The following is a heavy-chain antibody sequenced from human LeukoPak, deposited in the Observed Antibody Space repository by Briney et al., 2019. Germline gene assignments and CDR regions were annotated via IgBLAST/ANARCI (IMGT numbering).Heavy chain of an antibody. J-gene: IGHJ5*02. CDR3: AKAHGTYYYDSSGRNWFDP. Sequence: ASVKVSCKASGYIFTGYYLHWVRQAPGQGLEWMGWINPDSGGTNYAQKFQGRVTMTRDTSISTAYMELSRLRSDDTAVYYCAKAHGTYYYDSSGRNWFDPWGQGTLVTVSS. V-gene: IGHV1-2*02. D-gene: IGHD3-22*01. CDR2: INPDSGGT. CDR1: GYIFTGYY.